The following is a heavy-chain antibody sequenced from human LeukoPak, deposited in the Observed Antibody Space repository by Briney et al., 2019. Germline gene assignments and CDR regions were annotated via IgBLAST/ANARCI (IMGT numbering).Heavy chain of an antibody. Sequence: GSLRLSCAASGFTFSSYSMNWVRQPPGKGLEWVGHMYYRGNTFYNPSLKSRVTISVDTSKNQFSLKLSSVTAADTAVYYCARVRDAFDIWGQGTMVTVSS. CDR1: GFTFSSYS. J-gene: IGHJ3*02. V-gene: IGHV4-59*01. CDR3: ARVRDAFDI. CDR2: MYYRGNT.